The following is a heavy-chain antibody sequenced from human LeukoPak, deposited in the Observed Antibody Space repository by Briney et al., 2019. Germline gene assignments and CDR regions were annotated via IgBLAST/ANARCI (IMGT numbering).Heavy chain of an antibody. CDR2: ISYDGSNK. J-gene: IGHJ6*02. Sequence: GGSLRLSCAASGFTFSSYGMHWVRQAPGKGLEWVAVISYDGSNKYYADSVKGRFTISRDNSKNTVYLQMNSLRTEDTAVYYCARGLPNYYGMDVWGQGTTVTVSS. V-gene: IGHV3-30*03. CDR3: ARGLPNYYGMDV. CDR1: GFTFSSYG.